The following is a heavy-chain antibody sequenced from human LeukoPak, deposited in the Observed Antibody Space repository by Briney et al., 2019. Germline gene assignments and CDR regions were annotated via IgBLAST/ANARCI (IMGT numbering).Heavy chain of an antibody. Sequence: PSETLSLTCTVSGGSIRSYYWSWIRQPAGKGLEWIGRIYASGSTNYNPSLKSRVNMSVDTSKNQFSLRLTSVTAADTAVYYCARDGSSVFWYFDLWGRGSRVTVSS. D-gene: IGHD2-2*01. J-gene: IGHJ2*01. V-gene: IGHV4-4*07. CDR2: IYASGST. CDR1: GGSIRSYY. CDR3: ARDGSSVFWYFDL.